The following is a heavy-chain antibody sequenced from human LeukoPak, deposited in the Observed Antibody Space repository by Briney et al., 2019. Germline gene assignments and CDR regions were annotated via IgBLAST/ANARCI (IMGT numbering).Heavy chain of an antibody. V-gene: IGHV3-23*01. CDR3: AKDLSPYYYDSTGY. D-gene: IGHD3-22*01. Sequence: GGSLRLSCAASGFTFSSYAVSWVRQAPGKGLEWVSAISGSGGSTYYADSVKGRFTISRDNSKNTLYLQMNSLRAEDTAVYYCAKDLSPYYYDSTGYWGQGTLVTVSS. CDR1: GFTFSSYA. CDR2: ISGSGGST. J-gene: IGHJ4*02.